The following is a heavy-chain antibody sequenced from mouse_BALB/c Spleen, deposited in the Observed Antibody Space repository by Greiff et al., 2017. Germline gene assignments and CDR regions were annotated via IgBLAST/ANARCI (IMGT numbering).Heavy chain of an antibody. Sequence: EVQLVESGGGLVQPGGSLRLSCATSGFTFTDYYMSWVRQPPGKALEWLGFIRNKANGYTTEYSASVKGRFTIFRDNSQSILYLQMNTLRAEDSATDERARRYGYWYFGVWGAGTTDTVTS. CDR3: ARRYGYWYFGV. V-gene: IGHV7-3*02. CDR1: GFTFTDYY. J-gene: IGHJ1*01. CDR2: IRNKANGYTT. D-gene: IGHD2-14*01.